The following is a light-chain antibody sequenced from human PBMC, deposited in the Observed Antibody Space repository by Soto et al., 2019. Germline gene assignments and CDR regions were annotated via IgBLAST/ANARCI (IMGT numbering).Light chain of an antibody. Sequence: DIQMPKSPSTLSASVGDRVTITCRASQSISSYLNWYQQKPGKAPKLLIFKASNLESGVPSRFSGSGSGTDFTLTISSLQPDDFATYYCQQYNSYSLTFGGGSKVDI. CDR1: QSISSY. CDR2: KAS. J-gene: IGKJ4*01. V-gene: IGKV1-5*03. CDR3: QQYNSYSLT.